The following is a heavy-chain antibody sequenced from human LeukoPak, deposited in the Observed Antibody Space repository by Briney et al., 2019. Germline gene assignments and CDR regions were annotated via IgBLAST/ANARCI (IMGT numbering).Heavy chain of an antibody. V-gene: IGHV4-39*01. CDR3: ARPCRGYGYFPSDY. J-gene: IGHJ4*02. CDR2: IHYSGTS. CDR1: GGSLGSTTYY. Sequence: PSETLSLTCTGSGGSLGSTTYYWGWIRQPPGKGLEWIGSIHYSGTSNYNPSLKSRVILSVDTSKNQISLNLTSVTAADPAMYYWARPCRGYGYFPSDYWGQGTLVAVSS. D-gene: IGHD5-18*01.